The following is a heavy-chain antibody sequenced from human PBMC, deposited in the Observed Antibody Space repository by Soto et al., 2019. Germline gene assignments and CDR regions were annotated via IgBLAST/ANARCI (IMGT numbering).Heavy chain of an antibody. CDR1: GFTFDDYT. D-gene: IGHD4-4*01. CDR3: AKERAVVATETINYSGMDV. CDR2: ISWDGNST. J-gene: IGHJ6*02. V-gene: IGHV3-43*01. Sequence: GGSLRLSCAASGFTFDDYTLHWVRQAPGKGLEWVSLISWDGNSTYYADSVKGRFTISRDNSKNSLYLQMNSLRSEDTALYYCAKERAVVATETINYSGMDVWGQGTTVTVSS.